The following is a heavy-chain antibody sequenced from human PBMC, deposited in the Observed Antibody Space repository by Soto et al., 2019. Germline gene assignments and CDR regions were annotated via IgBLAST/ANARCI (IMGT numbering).Heavy chain of an antibody. CDR3: ASTKYDSRAYYYWYRGL. D-gene: IGHD3-22*01. Sequence: QVELVQSGAEVKKPGSSVKVSCQASEDTFRNYAISWVRQAPGQGLEWMGGIIPIFGTANYAQKFQGRVTMTEDTSANTVYLELSSLRSEDTAVYYCASTKYDSRAYYYWYRGLWGRGTLFTVSS. CDR2: IIPIFGTA. J-gene: IGHJ2*01. CDR1: EDTFRNYA. V-gene: IGHV1-69*06.